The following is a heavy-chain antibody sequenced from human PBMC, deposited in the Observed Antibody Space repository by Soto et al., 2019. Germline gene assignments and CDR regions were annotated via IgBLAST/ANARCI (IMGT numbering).Heavy chain of an antibody. CDR1: GVTVSNNY. CDR2: IYSVGST. CDR3: ARNRPETKYGY. J-gene: IGHJ4*02. Sequence: EVQLVESGGGLVQPGASLRLSCAASGVTVSNNYMSWVRQAPGKGLEWVSVIYSVGSTSYADSVKGRFTISRDNSKNMVYLQMNSLRAEDTAGYYCARNRPETKYGYWGQGTLVTVSS. V-gene: IGHV3-66*01. D-gene: IGHD4-17*01.